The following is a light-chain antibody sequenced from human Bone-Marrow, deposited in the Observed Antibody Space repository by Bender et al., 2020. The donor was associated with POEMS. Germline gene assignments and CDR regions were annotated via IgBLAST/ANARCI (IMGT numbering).Light chain of an antibody. CDR2: DVS. Sequence: QSALTQPRSVSGSPGQSVTISCTGTCSDIGTYNYVSWYQQHPGKAPKVMIYDVSHRPSGVSNRFSGSKSGNAASLTISGLQAEDEADYYCSSYTSSSTLVFGGGTKLTVL. V-gene: IGLV2-14*01. CDR1: CSDIGTYNY. CDR3: SSYTSSSTLV. J-gene: IGLJ3*02.